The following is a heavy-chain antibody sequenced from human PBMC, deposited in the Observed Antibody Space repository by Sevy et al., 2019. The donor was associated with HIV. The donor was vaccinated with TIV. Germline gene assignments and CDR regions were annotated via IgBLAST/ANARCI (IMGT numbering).Heavy chain of an antibody. Sequence: RGSLRLSCAASGFTFSSYAMSWVRQAPGKGLEWVSAIRGSGGSKYYADSVKGRFTISRDNSKNTLYLQMNSLRAEDTAVYYCAKGVTPASYYYYGMDVWGQGTTVTVSS. D-gene: IGHD2-8*01. CDR2: IRGSGGSK. CDR1: GFTFSSYA. CDR3: AKGVTPASYYYYGMDV. V-gene: IGHV3-23*01. J-gene: IGHJ6*02.